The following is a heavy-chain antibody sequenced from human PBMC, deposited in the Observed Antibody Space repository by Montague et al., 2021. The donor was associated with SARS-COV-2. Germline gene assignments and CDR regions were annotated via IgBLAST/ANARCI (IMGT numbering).Heavy chain of an antibody. V-gene: IGHV4-34*01. J-gene: IGHJ6*02. D-gene: IGHD4-11*01. Sequence: SETLSLTCAVYGGSFSGYYWSWIRQPPGKGLEWIGEINQSGTTYYNPSLKSRVTISEDTSKNQFSLKLSSVTAADTAVYYCAVNSNYYYYYGMDVWGQGTTVTVSS. CDR2: INQSGTT. CDR1: GGSFSGYY. CDR3: AVNSNYYYYYGMDV.